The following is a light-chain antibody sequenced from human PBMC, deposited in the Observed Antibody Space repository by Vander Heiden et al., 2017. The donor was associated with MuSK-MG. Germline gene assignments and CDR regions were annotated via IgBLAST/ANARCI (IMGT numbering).Light chain of an antibody. CDR3: QLYANRPTWT. CDR1: HDIGNF. V-gene: IGKV1-33*01. CDR2: DAS. J-gene: IGKJ1*01. Sequence: DIQMTQSPSSVSASVGDRVTITCQASHDIGNFLNWYQQKPGKAPKLLIYDASNLEAGVPSRCSASGSGTDFTFTISGLQPEDIATYYCQLYANRPTWTFGQGTKVDVK.